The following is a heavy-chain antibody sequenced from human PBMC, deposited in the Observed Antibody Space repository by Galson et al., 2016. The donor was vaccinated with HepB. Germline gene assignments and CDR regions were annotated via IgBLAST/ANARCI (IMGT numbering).Heavy chain of an antibody. CDR2: IWFDESYK. D-gene: IGHD2-2*01. V-gene: IGHV3-33*01. J-gene: IGHJ4*02. Sequence: SLRLSCAASRFTFSTYGMHWVRQAPGKGLEWVAVIWFDESYKYCADSVKGRFTISRDNSKNTLYLQMNSLRAEDTAVYYCARERGYCSSTSCFHSSKRPGGYFDYWGQGTLVTVSS. CDR3: ARERGYCSSTSCFHSSKRPGGYFDY. CDR1: RFTFSTYG.